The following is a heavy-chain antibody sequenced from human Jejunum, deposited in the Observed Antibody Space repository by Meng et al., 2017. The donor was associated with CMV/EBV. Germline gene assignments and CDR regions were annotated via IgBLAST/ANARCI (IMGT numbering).Heavy chain of an antibody. Sequence: SGFPLNGYGIHWVRQFPGRGLEWVAVLWYAGSRKYFADSVQGRFSISRDDSKNTVYLQMNSLRAEDTAVYYCARDNDGSSHYSQFDYWGQGTLVTVSS. J-gene: IGHJ4*02. V-gene: IGHV3-33*01. CDR3: ARDNDGSSHYSQFDY. CDR2: LWYAGSRK. CDR1: GFPLNGYG. D-gene: IGHD3-22*01.